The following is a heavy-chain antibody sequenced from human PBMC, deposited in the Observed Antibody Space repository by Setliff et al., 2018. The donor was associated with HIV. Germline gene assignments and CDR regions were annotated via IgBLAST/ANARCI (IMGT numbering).Heavy chain of an antibody. V-gene: IGHV4-4*02. J-gene: IGHJ4*02. Sequence: SETLSLTCAVSGDSISNNNWWSWVRQPPGKGLEWIGEIYHSGSTNYNPSLKSPVTISVDTSRNQFSLKVTSVTAADTAVYYCARQGNIVVVTSFDYWGQGTLVTVSS. CDR1: GDSISNNNW. D-gene: IGHD2-21*02. CDR3: ARQGNIVVVTSFDY. CDR2: IYHSGST.